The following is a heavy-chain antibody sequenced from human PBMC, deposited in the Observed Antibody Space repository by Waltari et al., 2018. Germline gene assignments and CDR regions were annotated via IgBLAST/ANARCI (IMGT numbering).Heavy chain of an antibody. D-gene: IGHD1-26*01. J-gene: IGHJ4*02. V-gene: IGHV3-21*01. CDR3: ARDRWEQAIDY. CDR2: ITRSSRDR. Sequence: EVQLVESGGGLVKPGGSLRLSCAASGFTLSSYSMNWVRQAPGKGLEGVSSITRSSRDRYYADSVKGRFTISRDNAKNSLYLQMNSLRAEDTAVYYCARDRWEQAIDYWGQGTLVTVSS. CDR1: GFTLSSYS.